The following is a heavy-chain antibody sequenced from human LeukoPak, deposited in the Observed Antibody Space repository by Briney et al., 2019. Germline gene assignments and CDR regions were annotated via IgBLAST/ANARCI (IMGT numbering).Heavy chain of an antibody. D-gene: IGHD4-17*01. V-gene: IGHV1-18*01. CDR2: ISAYNGNT. Sequence: EASVKVSCTASGYTFTSYGISWVRQAPGQGLEWMGWISAYNGNTNYAQKLQGRVTMTTDTSTSTDYMELRSLRSDDAAVYYCARRHYGDYYMDVWGKGTTVTVSS. CDR1: GYTFTSYG. J-gene: IGHJ6*03. CDR3: ARRHYGDYYMDV.